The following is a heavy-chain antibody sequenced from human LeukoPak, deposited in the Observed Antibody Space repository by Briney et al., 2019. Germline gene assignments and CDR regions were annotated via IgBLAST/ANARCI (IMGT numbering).Heavy chain of an antibody. CDR1: GFTFSSYW. Sequence: GGSLRLSCAASGFTFSSYWMSWVRQAPGKGLEWVANIKQDGSEKYYVDSVKGRFTFSRDNAKNSLYLQMNSLRAEDTAVYYCARYRSVIRDLSSSWHNDAFDIWGQGTMVTVSS. CDR2: IKQDGSEK. J-gene: IGHJ3*02. D-gene: IGHD6-13*01. CDR3: ARYRSVIRDLSSSWHNDAFDI. V-gene: IGHV3-7*01.